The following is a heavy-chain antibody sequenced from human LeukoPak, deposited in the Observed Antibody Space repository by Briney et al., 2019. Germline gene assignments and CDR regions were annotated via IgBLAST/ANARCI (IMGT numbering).Heavy chain of an antibody. D-gene: IGHD3-10*01. CDR2: IIPILGIA. CDR3: ARVFGRESNAFDI. Sequence: SVKVSCKASGGTFSSYAISWVRQAPGQGLEWMGRIIPILGIANYAQKFQGRVTITADKSTSTAYMELSSLRSEDTAVYYCARVFGRESNAFDIWGQGTMVAVSS. CDR1: GGTFSSYA. J-gene: IGHJ3*02. V-gene: IGHV1-69*04.